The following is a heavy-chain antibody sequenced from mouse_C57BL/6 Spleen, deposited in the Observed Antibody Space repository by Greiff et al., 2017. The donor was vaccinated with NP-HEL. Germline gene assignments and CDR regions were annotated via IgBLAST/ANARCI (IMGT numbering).Heavy chain of an antibody. CDR2: ISNLAYSI. V-gene: IGHV5-15*04. J-gene: IGHJ1*03. D-gene: IGHD2-5*01. CDR3: ARHDSNHWYFDV. CDR1: GFTFSDYG. Sequence: EVMLVESGGGLVQPGGSLKLSCAASGFTFSDYGMAWVRQAPRKGPEWVAFISNLAYSIYYADTVTGRFTISRENAKNTLYLEMSSLRSEDTAMYYCARHDSNHWYFDVWGTGTTVTVSS.